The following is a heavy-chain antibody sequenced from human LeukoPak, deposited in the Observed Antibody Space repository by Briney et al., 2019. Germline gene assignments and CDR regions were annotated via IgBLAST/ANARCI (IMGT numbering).Heavy chain of an antibody. CDR3: ARGGSSGLWYFDY. J-gene: IGHJ4*02. CDR1: GFTFSSYD. D-gene: IGHD6-19*01. CDR2: IGTAGDT. V-gene: IGHV3-13*01. Sequence: GGSLRLSCAASGFTFSSYDMHWVRQATGKGLEWVSAIGTAGDTYYPGSVKGRFTISRENAKNSLYLQMNSLRAGGTAVYYCARGGSSGLWYFDYWGQGTLVTVSS.